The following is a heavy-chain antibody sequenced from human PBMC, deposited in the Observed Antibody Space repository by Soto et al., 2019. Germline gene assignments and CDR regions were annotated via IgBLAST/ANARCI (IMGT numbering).Heavy chain of an antibody. D-gene: IGHD2-15*01. CDR1: GYTFTNYW. J-gene: IGHJ6*02. CDR3: ARGYCSGGTCYSKRDFYYALDV. Sequence: RGESLKISCKGSGYTFTNYWIGWVRQMPGKGLEWMGIIYAGDSDTRYSPSFQGQVTFSVDMSINAAYLQWSSLRASDTAIYYCARGYCSGGTCYSKRDFYYALDVWGQGTTVTVSS. V-gene: IGHV5-51*01. CDR2: IYAGDSDT.